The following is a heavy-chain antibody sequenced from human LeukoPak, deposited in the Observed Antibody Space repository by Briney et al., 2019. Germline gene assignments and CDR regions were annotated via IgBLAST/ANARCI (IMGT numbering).Heavy chain of an antibody. V-gene: IGHV3-66*01. J-gene: IGHJ5*02. Sequence: GGSLRLSCAASGFTVSSNYMSWVRQAPGKGLEWVSVIYSGDSTYYADSVKGRFTISRDNFKNTLYLQMNSLRAEDTAVYYCARDRQRDDSSGYYSNWFDPWGQGTLVTVSS. CDR2: IYSGDST. CDR1: GFTVSSNY. D-gene: IGHD3-22*01. CDR3: ARDRQRDDSSGYYSNWFDP.